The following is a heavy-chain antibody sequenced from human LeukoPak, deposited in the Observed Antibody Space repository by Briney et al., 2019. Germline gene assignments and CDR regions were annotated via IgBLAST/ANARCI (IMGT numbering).Heavy chain of an antibody. CDR2: IIPIFGTA. CDR3: ARDTAMVDPYYYYGMDV. D-gene: IGHD5-18*01. J-gene: IGHJ6*02. CDR1: GGTCSSYA. Sequence: SVKVSCKASGGTCSSYAISWVRQAPGQGLEWMGGIIPIFGTANYAQKFQGRVTITADESTSTAYMELSSLRSEDTAVYYCARDTAMVDPYYYYGMDVWGQGTTVTVSS. V-gene: IGHV1-69*13.